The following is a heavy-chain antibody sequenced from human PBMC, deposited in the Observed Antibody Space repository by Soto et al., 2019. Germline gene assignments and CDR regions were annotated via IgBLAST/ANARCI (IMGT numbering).Heavy chain of an antibody. V-gene: IGHV3-48*01. CDR3: ASDLVVATIDDYYYYMDV. CDR1: GFTFSSSS. D-gene: IGHD5-12*01. J-gene: IGHJ6*03. Sequence: EVQLVESGGSLIQPGGSLRLSCAASGFTFSSSSMNWVRQAPGKGLEWVSSITSSSGTIFYADSVKGRFTISRDNAKNSLYLQMNSLRAEDTAVYYCASDLVVATIDDYYYYMDVWGKGTTVTVSS. CDR2: ITSSSGTI.